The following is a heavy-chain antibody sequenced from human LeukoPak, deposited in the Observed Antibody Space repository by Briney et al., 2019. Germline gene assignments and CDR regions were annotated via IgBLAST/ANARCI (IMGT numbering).Heavy chain of an antibody. CDR1: GFTFSSYS. CDR2: ISSSSYI. J-gene: IGHJ4*02. V-gene: IGHV3-21*01. CDR3: ARAPHNWNYVIDY. D-gene: IGHD1-7*01. Sequence: GGSLRLSCAASGFTFSSYSMNWVRQAPGKGLEWVSSISSSSYIYYADSVKGRFTISRDNAKNSLYLQMNSLRAEDTAVYYCARAPHNWNYVIDYWGQGTLVTVSS.